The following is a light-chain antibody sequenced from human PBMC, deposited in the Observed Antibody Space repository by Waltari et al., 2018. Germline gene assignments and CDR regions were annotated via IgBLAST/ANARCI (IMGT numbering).Light chain of an antibody. V-gene: IGLV2-14*03. CDR2: DVT. Sequence: QSALTQPASVSGSPGQSVTISCTGTSSDVGGYTFVSWYQQHPGRAPKLMIYDVTHRPSGVSTRCSGSKSGDTASLTISGLQAADEAEYYCSSYSSTNTVVFGGGTQLTV. CDR3: SSYSSTNTVV. CDR1: SSDVGGYTF. J-gene: IGLJ3*02.